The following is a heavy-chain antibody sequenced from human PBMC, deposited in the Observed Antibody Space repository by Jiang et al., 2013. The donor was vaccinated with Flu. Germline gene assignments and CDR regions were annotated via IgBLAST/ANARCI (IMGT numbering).Heavy chain of an antibody. CDR2: IIPILGIA. D-gene: IGHD1-14*01. J-gene: IGHJ3*02. V-gene: IGHV1-69*04. Sequence: VKKPGSSVKVSCKASGGTFSSYAISWVRQAPGQGLEWMGRIIPILGIANYAQKFQGRVTITADKSTSTAYMELSSLRSEDTAVYYCARYQGTGTMNAFDIWGKGQWSPSLQ. CDR1: GGTFSSYA. CDR3: ARYQGTGTMNAFDI.